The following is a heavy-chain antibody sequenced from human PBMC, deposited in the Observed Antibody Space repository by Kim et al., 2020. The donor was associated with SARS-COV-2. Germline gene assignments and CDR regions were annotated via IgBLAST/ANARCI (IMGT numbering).Heavy chain of an antibody. CDR3: SSRWGVYYYYGMDV. D-gene: IGHD3-16*01. CDR2: INHSGST. Sequence: SETLSLTCAAYGGSFSGYYWSWIRQPPGKGLEWIGEINHSGSTTYNPSLKSRVAISVDTSKNQFSLKLSSVTAADTAVYYCSSRWGVYYYYGMDVWGQGTTLTVSS. V-gene: IGHV4-34*01. J-gene: IGHJ6*01. CDR1: GGSFSGYY.